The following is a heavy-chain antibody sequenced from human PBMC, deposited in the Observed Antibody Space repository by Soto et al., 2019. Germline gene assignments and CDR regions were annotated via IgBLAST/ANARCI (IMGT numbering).Heavy chain of an antibody. CDR1: GYTFTGYY. J-gene: IGHJ6*02. CDR2: INPNSGGT. CDR3: ARDAGKRGYSGYDSDYYGMDV. V-gene: IGHV1-2*04. D-gene: IGHD5-12*01. Sequence: ASVEVSCKASGYTFTGYYMHWVRQAPGQGLEWMGWINPNSGGTNYAQKFQGWVTMTRDTSISTAYMELSRLRSDDTAVYYCARDAGKRGYSGYDSDYYGMDVWGQGTTVTVSS.